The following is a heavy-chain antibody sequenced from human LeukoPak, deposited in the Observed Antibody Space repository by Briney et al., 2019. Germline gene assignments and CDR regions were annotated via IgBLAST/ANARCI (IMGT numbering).Heavy chain of an antibody. CDR2: IYSGGST. J-gene: IGHJ3*02. CDR3: AREGYCSSTSCYTLGDAFDI. V-gene: IGHV3-53*01. D-gene: IGHD2-2*02. Sequence: GGSLRLSCAASGFTVSSNYMSWVRQAPGKGLGWVSVIYSGGSTYYADSVKGRFTISRDNSKNTLYLQMNSLRAEDTAVYYCAREGYCSSTSCYTLGDAFDIWGQGTMVTVSS. CDR1: GFTVSSNY.